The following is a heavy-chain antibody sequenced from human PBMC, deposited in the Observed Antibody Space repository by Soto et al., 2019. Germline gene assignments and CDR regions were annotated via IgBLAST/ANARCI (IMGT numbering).Heavy chain of an antibody. D-gene: IGHD3-10*01. CDR2: IIPIFGTA. CDR1: GGTFSSYA. V-gene: IGHV1-69*06. Sequence: QVQLVQSGAEVKKPGSSVKVSCKASGGTFSSYAISWVRQAPGQGLEWMGGIIPIFGTANYAKKFQGRVTITADKSTSTAYMELSSLRSEDTAVYYCAILMVRGVIYYYYGMDVWGQGTTVTVSS. J-gene: IGHJ6*02. CDR3: AILMVRGVIYYYYGMDV.